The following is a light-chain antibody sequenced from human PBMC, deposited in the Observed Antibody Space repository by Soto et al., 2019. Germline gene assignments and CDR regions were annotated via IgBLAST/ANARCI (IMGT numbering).Light chain of an antibody. CDR3: QQSYSSPMYT. J-gene: IGKJ2*01. CDR2: ATS. V-gene: IGKV1-39*01. Sequence: DIQMTQSPSSLSASVGDRVTIACRASQSISTYLNCYQQTPGKAPKLLIYATSNLQSGVPSRFSGSGSGREFTLTISSLQPEDFATYYCQQSYSSPMYTFGQGTNLEIK. CDR1: QSISTY.